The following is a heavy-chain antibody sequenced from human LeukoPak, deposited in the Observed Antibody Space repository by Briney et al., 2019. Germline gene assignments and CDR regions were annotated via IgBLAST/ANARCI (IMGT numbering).Heavy chain of an antibody. D-gene: IGHD6-13*01. V-gene: IGHV4-38-2*01. CDR3: ARAYSSRSEYFDY. J-gene: IGHJ4*02. CDR1: GYSISSGYY. CDR2: IYRSGST. Sequence: KASETLSLTCAVSGYSISSGYYWGWIRQPPGKGLEWIGRIYRSGSTYYNPSLKSRVTVSVDTSKNHFSLKLSSVTAADTAVYYCARAYSSRSEYFDYWGQGTLVTVSS.